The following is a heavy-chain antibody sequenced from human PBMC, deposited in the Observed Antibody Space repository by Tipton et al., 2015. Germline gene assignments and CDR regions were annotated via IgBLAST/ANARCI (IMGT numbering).Heavy chain of an antibody. CDR2: IYYSENT. CDR3: ARDLERRYGMGV. V-gene: IGHV4-61*01. D-gene: IGHD1-1*01. J-gene: IGHJ6*02. CDR1: GGSVSISSYY. Sequence: TLSLTCTVSGGSVSISSYYWSWIRQPPGKGLEWIGYIYYSENTNYNPSLKSRVTMSLDTSKNQFSLKLTSVTAADTAVYYCARDLERRYGMGVWGQGTTVIVSS.